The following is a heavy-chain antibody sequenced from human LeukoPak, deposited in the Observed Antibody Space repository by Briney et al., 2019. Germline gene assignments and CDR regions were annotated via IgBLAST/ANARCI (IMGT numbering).Heavy chain of an antibody. CDR1: GFTFSNYA. Sequence: GRSLRLSCAASGFTFSNYAMHWVRQAPGKGLEWVAVISYDGSNKYYADSVKGRFTISGDNSKNTLYLQMNSLRAEDTAVYYCARNDYGGSVGYWGQGTLVTVSS. CDR3: ARNDYGGSVGY. J-gene: IGHJ4*02. CDR2: ISYDGSNK. V-gene: IGHV3-30*04. D-gene: IGHD4-23*01.